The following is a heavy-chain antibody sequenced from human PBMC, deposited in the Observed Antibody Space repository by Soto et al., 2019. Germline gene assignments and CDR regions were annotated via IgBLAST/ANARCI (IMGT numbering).Heavy chain of an antibody. Sequence: QVQLVESGGGVVQPGRSLRLSCEASGFMFNAYGMHWVRQAPGKVLEWVAVISFDGSNKYYAESVQGRFTISRDNSKNTVYLEMLSLRPEDTAVFYCAKAGTIAGTGTTPRAFDVWGQGTMVTVSS. V-gene: IGHV3-30*18. J-gene: IGHJ3*01. CDR3: AKAGTIAGTGTTPRAFDV. D-gene: IGHD6-13*01. CDR2: ISFDGSNK. CDR1: GFMFNAYG.